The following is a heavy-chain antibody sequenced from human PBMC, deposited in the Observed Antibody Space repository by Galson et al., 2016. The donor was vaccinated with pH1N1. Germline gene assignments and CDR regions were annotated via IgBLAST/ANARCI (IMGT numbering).Heavy chain of an antibody. CDR2: IYYTGTT. V-gene: IGHV4-59*01. Sequence: SETLSLTCSVSGDSINNYYWTWIRQPPGKGLEWIGYIYYTGTTKYNPSLTSRVTISVDMSKNQFSLKLNSATAADTAMYYCARVLSSYRSLIDYWGQGTLVTVSS. J-gene: IGHJ4*01. CDR1: GDSINNYY. D-gene: IGHD6-13*01. CDR3: ARVLSSYRSLIDY.